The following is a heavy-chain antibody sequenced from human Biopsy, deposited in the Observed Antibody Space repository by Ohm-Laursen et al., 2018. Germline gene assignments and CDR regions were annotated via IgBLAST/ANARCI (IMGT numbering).Heavy chain of an antibody. CDR3: ALGGGSYVNFDY. CDR2: FRFEDRT. Sequence: GTLSLTCAVSGGSISNYFWTWIRQPPGKGLEWIGYFRFEDRTSYNSSLKSRVTISADTSKNQFSLRLSSVTAADTAVYYCALGGGSYVNFDYWAREPWSPSPQ. CDR1: GGSISNYF. V-gene: IGHV4-59*01. D-gene: IGHD1-26*01. J-gene: IGHJ4*02.